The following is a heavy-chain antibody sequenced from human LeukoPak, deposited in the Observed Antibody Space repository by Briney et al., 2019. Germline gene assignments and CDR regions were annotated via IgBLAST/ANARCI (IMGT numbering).Heavy chain of an antibody. Sequence: GGSLRLSCAASGFTFSFYSMNWVRQAPGKGLEWVSYFSTSSNTIYYADSVKGRFTVSRDNAKNSLYLQMNSLSAEDTAVYYCAPGYCTSSSCSQYFDYWGQGTLVTVSS. D-gene: IGHD2-2*01. CDR1: GFTFSFYS. J-gene: IGHJ4*02. CDR2: FSTSSNTI. V-gene: IGHV3-48*01. CDR3: APGYCTSSSCSQYFDY.